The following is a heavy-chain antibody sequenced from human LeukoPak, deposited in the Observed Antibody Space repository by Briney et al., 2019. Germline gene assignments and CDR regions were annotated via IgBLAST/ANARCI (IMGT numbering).Heavy chain of an antibody. CDR3: AKDSYYYDSSGSFDY. V-gene: IGHV3-33*06. CDR1: GFTFSSYG. CDR2: IWYDGSNK. Sequence: GGSLRLSCAASGFTFSSYGMHWVRQAPGKGQEWVAVIWYDGSNKYYADSVKGRFTISRDNSKNTLYLQMNSLRAEDTAVYYCAKDSYYYDSSGSFDYWGQGTLVTVSS. D-gene: IGHD3-22*01. J-gene: IGHJ4*02.